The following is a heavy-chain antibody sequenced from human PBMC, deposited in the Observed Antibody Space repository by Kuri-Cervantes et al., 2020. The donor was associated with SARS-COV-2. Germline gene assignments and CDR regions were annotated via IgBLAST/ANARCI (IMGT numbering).Heavy chain of an antibody. CDR3: ARGPIVVVTGISNWFDS. Sequence: GGSLRLSCAASGFTLGGSGVHWVRQAPGKGLEWVGRIRGKSYSYETVYAASVQGRFTISRDDLKNMVYLQMNSLKAEDTAVYYCARGPIVVVTGISNWFDSWGQGTLVTVSS. J-gene: IGHJ5*01. D-gene: IGHD2-21*02. CDR1: GFTLGGSG. CDR2: IRGKSYSYET. V-gene: IGHV3-73*01.